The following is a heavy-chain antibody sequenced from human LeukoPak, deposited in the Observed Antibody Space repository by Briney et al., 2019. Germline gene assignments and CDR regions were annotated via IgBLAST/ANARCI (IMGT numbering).Heavy chain of an antibody. CDR2: IKSKTDGGTT. CDR1: GFTFSSYA. D-gene: IGHD5-24*01. CDR3: TTGKKKETKEMATTQNDY. J-gene: IGHJ4*02. V-gene: IGHV3-15*01. Sequence: MAGGSLRLSCAASGFTFSSYAMSWVRQAPGKGLEWVGRIKSKTDGGTTDYAAPVKGRFTISRDDSKNTLYLQMNSLKTEDTAVYYCTTGKKKETKEMATTQNDYWGQGTLVTVSS.